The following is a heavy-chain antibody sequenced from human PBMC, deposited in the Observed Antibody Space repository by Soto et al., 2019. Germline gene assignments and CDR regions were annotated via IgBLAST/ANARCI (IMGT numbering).Heavy chain of an antibody. D-gene: IGHD3-9*01. J-gene: IGHJ4*02. CDR1: GYNFIDYY. Sequence: QVQLVQSGAEVKKPGASVKVSCEASGYNFIDYYIHWVRQAPGQGFDWMGRISPKSGGTNYAQKFEGRVTMTWDTSLNTAYMELSSLKSDDTAVYYCARPPGYISDWYYFDLWGQGPRVTVSS. CDR2: ISPKSGGT. V-gene: IGHV1-2*02. CDR3: ARPPGYISDWYYFDL.